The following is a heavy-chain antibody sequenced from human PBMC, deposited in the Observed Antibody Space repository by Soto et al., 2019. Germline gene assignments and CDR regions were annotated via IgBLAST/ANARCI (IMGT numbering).Heavy chain of an antibody. J-gene: IGHJ4*02. Sequence: SETLSLTCTVSGGSISSYYWSWIRQPPGKGLEWIGYIYYSGSTNYNPSLKSRVTISVDTSKNQFSLKLSSVTAADTAVYYCARELPGGSRSPQFDYWGPGMLVTVSS. CDR1: GGSISSYY. D-gene: IGHD1-26*01. CDR3: ARELPGGSRSPQFDY. CDR2: IYYSGST. V-gene: IGHV4-59*12.